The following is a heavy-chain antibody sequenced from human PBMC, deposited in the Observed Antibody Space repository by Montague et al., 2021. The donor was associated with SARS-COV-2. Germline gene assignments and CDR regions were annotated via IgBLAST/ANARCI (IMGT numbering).Heavy chain of an antibody. J-gene: IGHJ4*02. CDR2: IDWDDNK. Sequence: PALGKPTQTLTLTCTFSGFSLNTSGMCVSWIRQPPGKALEWLARIDWDDNKYYSTSLKTRLTISKDTSKNQVVLTMTNMDPVDTATYFCAHKKSGWPIEFAFWGQGALVTVSS. CDR3: AHKKSGWPIEFAF. D-gene: IGHD6-19*01. CDR1: GFSLNTSGMC. V-gene: IGHV2-70*11.